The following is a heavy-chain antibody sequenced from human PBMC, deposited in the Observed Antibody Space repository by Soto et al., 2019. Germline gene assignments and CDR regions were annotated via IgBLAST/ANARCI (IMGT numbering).Heavy chain of an antibody. Sequence: XGSLRITFAASGFTLSSYSMGWVRQAPGKGLEWVSAISGSGGSTYYADSVKGRFTISRDNSKNTLYLQMNSLRAEDTAVYYCAKAELRFLEWLLGEWFDTWGQGTLVTVSS. CDR2: ISGSGGST. CDR3: AKAELRFLEWLLGEWFDT. CDR1: GFTLSSYS. D-gene: IGHD3-3*01. V-gene: IGHV3-23*01. J-gene: IGHJ5*02.